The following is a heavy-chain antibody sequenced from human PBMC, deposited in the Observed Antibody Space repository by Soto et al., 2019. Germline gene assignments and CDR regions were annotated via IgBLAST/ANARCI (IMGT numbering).Heavy chain of an antibody. Sequence: LSLTCAVYGGSFSGYYWSWIRQPPGKGLEWIGEINHSGSTNYNPSLKSRVIISVDTSKNQFSLKLSSVTAADTAVYYCARSPVLGLYYYYYMDVWGKGTTVTVSS. J-gene: IGHJ6*03. V-gene: IGHV4-34*01. CDR3: ARSPVLGLYYYYYMDV. CDR1: GGSFSGYY. CDR2: INHSGST.